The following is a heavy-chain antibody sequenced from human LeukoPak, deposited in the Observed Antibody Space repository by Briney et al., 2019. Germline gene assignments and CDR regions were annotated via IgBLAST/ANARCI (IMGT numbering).Heavy chain of an antibody. V-gene: IGHV3-7*01. CDR1: GFTFSSHW. D-gene: IGHD6-13*01. CDR3: ARDGTAAGLYFDL. CDR2: IKQDGGEK. Sequence: GGSLILSCAVSGFTFSSHWMNWVRQPPGKGRAWVAIIKQDGGEKSYVDSVKGRFTISRDNAKNALYLQMSSLRVEDTAIYYCARDGTAAGLYFDLWGQGTLVTVSS. J-gene: IGHJ4*01.